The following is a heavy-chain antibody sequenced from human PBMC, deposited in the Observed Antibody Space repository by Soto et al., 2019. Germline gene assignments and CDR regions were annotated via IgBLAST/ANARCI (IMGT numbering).Heavy chain of an antibody. V-gene: IGHV4-31*02. J-gene: IGHJ6*02. CDR2: IYYSGNT. CDR1: GGSIRSGGYY. Sequence: SETLSLTXTVSGGSIRSGGYYWSWVRQNPRRGLEWIGNIYYSGNTYYNPSLKSRLTISVDTSKNQFSLNLSSVTAADTAVYYCARDRLMATAGTARHYFGLDVWGQGTTVTVSS. CDR3: ARDRLMATAGTARHYFGLDV. D-gene: IGHD5-18*01.